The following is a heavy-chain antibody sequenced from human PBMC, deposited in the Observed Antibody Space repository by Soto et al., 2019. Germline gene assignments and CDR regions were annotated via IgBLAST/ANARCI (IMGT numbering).Heavy chain of an antibody. J-gene: IGHJ6*02. CDR1: GFTVSSNY. Sequence: GGSLRLSCAASGFTVSSNYMSWVRQAPGKGLEWVSVIYSGGSTYYADSVKGRFTISRDNSKNTLYLQMNSLRAEDTAVNYCARLQTCTMVRGVIKGYYYYGMDVWGQGTTVTVSS. CDR2: IYSGGST. CDR3: ARLQTCTMVRGVIKGYYYYGMDV. V-gene: IGHV3-53*01. D-gene: IGHD3-10*01.